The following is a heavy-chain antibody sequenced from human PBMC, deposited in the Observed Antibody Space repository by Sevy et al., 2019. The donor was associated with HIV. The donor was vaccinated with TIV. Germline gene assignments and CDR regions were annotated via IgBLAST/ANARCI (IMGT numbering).Heavy chain of an antibody. CDR3: TTELSEWLPLDY. V-gene: IGHV3-15*01. J-gene: IGHJ4*02. CDR1: GFTFSNAW. Sequence: GGSLRLSCAASGFTFSNAWMSWVRQAPGKGLEWVGRIKSKTDGGTTDYAAPVKGRFTISRDDSKNTLYLQMNSLKTDDTAVYYCTTELSEWLPLDYWGQGTLVTVSS. CDR2: IKSKTDGGTT. D-gene: IGHD6-19*01.